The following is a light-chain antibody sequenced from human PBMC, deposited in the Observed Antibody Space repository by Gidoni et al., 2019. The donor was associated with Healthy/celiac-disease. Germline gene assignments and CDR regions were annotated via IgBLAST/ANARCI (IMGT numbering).Light chain of an antibody. CDR3: SSYTSSSTLYV. Sequence: QSALTQPASVSGSPGQSITISCTGTSSDVGGYNYVSWYQQHPGKAPKLMIYEVSNRPSGVPDRFSGSKSGNTASLTISGLQAEDEAEYYCSSYTSSSTLYVFGTGTKVTVL. CDR1: SSDVGGYNY. J-gene: IGLJ1*01. CDR2: EVS. V-gene: IGLV2-14*01.